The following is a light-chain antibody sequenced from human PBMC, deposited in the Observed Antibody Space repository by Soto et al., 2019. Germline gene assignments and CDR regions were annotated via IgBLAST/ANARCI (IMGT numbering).Light chain of an antibody. J-gene: IGKJ2*03. CDR3: QQPYS. CDR2: DAS. V-gene: IGKV3-11*01. Sequence: EIVLTQSPATLSLSPGERATLSCRASQSVSSYLAWYQQKPGQAPRLLVYDASNRATGIPARFSGSGSGTDFTLIISSLEPEDFAVYCCQQPYSFGQGTKLEIK. CDR1: QSVSSY.